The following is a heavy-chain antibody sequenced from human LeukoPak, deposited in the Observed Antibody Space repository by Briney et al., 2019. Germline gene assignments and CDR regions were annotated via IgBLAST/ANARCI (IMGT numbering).Heavy chain of an antibody. J-gene: IGHJ4*02. CDR2: INPNSGGT. CDR3: ARVHGSSTSCYFDY. Sequence: ASVKVSCKASGYTFTGYYMHWVRQAPGQGLEWMGWINPNSGGTNYAQKFQGRVTMTRDTSISTAYMELSRLRSDDTAVYYCARVHGSSTSCYFDYWGQGTLVTVSS. V-gene: IGHV1-2*02. CDR1: GYTFTGYY. D-gene: IGHD2-2*01.